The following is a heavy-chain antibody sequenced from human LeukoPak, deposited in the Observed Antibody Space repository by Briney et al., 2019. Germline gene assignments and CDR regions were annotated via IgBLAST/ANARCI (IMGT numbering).Heavy chain of an antibody. CDR1: GYTFSGYH. CDR2: INPNSGGT. D-gene: IGHD6-19*01. CDR3: ARDGTGYSSGWYYWYFDL. Sequence: ASVKVSCKASGYTFSGYHIHWVRQAPGQGLEWMGWINPNSGGTNYAQKFQGRVTVTRDTSISTAYMELSRLRSDDTAVYYCARDGTGYSSGWYYWYFDLWGRGTLVTVSS. V-gene: IGHV1-2*02. J-gene: IGHJ2*01.